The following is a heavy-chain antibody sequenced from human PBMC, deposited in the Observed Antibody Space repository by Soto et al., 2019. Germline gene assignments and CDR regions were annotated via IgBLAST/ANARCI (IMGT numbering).Heavy chain of an antibody. CDR1: GGTFSSYA. V-gene: IGHV1-69*06. Sequence: ASVKISCKASGGTFSSYAISWVRQAPGQGLEWMGGIIPIFGTANYAQKFQGRVTITADKSTSTAYMELSSLRSEDTAVYYCARGSGWYECYYFDYWGQGTLVTVSS. CDR3: ARGSGWYECYYFDY. J-gene: IGHJ4*02. CDR2: IIPIFGTA. D-gene: IGHD6-19*01.